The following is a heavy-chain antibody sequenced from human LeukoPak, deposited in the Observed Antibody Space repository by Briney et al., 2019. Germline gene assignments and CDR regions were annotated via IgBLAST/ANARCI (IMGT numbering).Heavy chain of an antibody. J-gene: IGHJ4*02. D-gene: IGHD2-15*01. CDR3: ARVSSWERWQQLPADY. CDR1: GYTFTSYY. V-gene: IGHV1-46*01. Sequence: ASVKVPCKASGYTFTSYYMYWVRQAPGQGLEWMGIINPSGGSAIYAQKFQGRVTMTRDMSTSTVYMELSSLRSEDTAVYYCARVSSWERWQQLPADYWGQGTLVTVSS. CDR2: INPSGGSA.